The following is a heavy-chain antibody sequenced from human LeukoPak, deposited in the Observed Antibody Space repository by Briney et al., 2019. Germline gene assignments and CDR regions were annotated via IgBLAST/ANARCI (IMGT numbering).Heavy chain of an antibody. CDR1: DHSFRSHY. CDR3: ARDLVTVTKGFDI. V-gene: IGHV4-59*11. J-gene: IGHJ3*02. Sequence: MPAETLSLTCAVSDHSFRSHYWTGIRQPPGKGLEWIGYISYIGSTNYNPSLKSRVTISIDTSKDQFSLKLSSVTAADTAVYYCARDLVTVTKGFDIWGQGTMVSVSS. CDR2: ISYIGST. D-gene: IGHD4-17*01.